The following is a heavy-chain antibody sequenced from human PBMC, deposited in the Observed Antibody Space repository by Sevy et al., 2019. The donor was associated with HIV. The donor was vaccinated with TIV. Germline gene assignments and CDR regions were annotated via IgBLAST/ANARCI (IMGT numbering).Heavy chain of an antibody. V-gene: IGHV4-39*01. J-gene: IGHJ4*02. CDR1: GGSISRSSYD. D-gene: IGHD3-10*01. Sequence: SETLSLTCIVSGGSISRSSYDWGWIRQPPGKGLEWIGSIYYSGSTYYNPSLKGRVTISVDTSKNQFSLIVNSVTAADTAVYYCARHGGLVDRAFGYWGQGTLVTVSS. CDR3: ARHGGLVDRAFGY. CDR2: IYYSGST.